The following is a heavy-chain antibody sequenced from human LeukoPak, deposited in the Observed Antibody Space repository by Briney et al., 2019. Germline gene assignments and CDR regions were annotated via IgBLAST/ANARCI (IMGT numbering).Heavy chain of an antibody. D-gene: IGHD6-13*01. J-gene: IGHJ4*02. V-gene: IGHV4-34*01. CDR3: ARLSTGYSSSWKSDY. CDR2: INHSGST. CDR1: GGSFSGYY. Sequence: PSETLSLTCAVYGGSFSGYYWSWIRQPPGKGLEWIGEINHSGSTNYNPSLKSRVTISVDTSKNQFSLKLSSVTAADTAVYYCARLSTGYSSSWKSDYWGQGTLATVSS.